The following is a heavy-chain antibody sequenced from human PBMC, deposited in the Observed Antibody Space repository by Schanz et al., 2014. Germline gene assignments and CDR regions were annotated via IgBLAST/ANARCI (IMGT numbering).Heavy chain of an antibody. V-gene: IGHV1-69*04. CDR2: IIPIHGIV. D-gene: IGHD6-13*01. J-gene: IGHJ4*02. CDR3: ASSGAGYSSSWDFDY. CDR1: GYTFTRSG. Sequence: QVQLVQSGGEVKTPGASVKVSCKASGYTFTRSGISWVRQAPGQGLEWMGRIIPIHGIVNYAQRFQDRVRITADKSTSTAYMDVSSLRSEDTAVYYCASSGAGYSSSWDFDYWGQGTLVTVSS.